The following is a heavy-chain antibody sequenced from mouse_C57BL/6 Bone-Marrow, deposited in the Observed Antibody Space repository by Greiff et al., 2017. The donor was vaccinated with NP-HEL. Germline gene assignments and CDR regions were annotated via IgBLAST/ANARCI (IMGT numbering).Heavy chain of an antibody. CDR3: AKKGEDYAMDY. J-gene: IGHJ4*01. CDR2: IWSGGST. V-gene: IGHV2-4*01. Sequence: VMLVESGPGLVQPSQSLSITCTVSGFSLTSYGVHWVRQPPGKGLEWLGVIWSGGSTDYNAAFISRLSISKDNSKSQVFFKMNSLQADDTAIYYCAKKGEDYAMDYWGQGTSVTVSS. CDR1: GFSLTSYG.